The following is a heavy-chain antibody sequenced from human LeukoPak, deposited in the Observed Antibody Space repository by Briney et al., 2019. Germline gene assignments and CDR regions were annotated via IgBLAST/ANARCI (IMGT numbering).Heavy chain of an antibody. V-gene: IGHV1-46*01. CDR1: GYTFTSYY. Sequence: ASVKVSCKTSGYTFTSYYIHWVRQAPGQGLEWMGIFNPSTGNTDYAQKFQGRDTMTGDTSTSTVYMQLSGLRSEDTAVYYCARSIPSLNYFDYWGQGTLVTVSS. D-gene: IGHD2-21*01. J-gene: IGHJ4*02. CDR2: FNPSTGNT. CDR3: ARSIPSLNYFDY.